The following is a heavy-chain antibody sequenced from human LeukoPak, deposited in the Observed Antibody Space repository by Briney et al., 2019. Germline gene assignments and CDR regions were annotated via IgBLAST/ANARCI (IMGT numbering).Heavy chain of an antibody. V-gene: IGHV3-66*01. CDR1: GFTVSNNY. Sequence: GGSLRLSCAASGFTVSNNYMSWVRQAPGKGLEWVSVIYKIGNTFYADFVKGRFTISRDISKNTVYLQMNSLRAEDTAVYYCAKSDCSYIVCYVLDYWGQGTPVTVSS. J-gene: IGHJ4*02. D-gene: IGHD2-2*01. CDR3: AKSDCSYIVCYVLDY. CDR2: IYKIGNT.